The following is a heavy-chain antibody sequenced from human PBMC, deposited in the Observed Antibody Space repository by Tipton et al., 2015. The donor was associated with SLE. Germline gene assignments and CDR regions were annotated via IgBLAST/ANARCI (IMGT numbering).Heavy chain of an antibody. J-gene: IGHJ4*02. Sequence: TLSLTCAVYGGSFSGYYWSWIRQPPGKGLEWIGEINHRGSTNYNPSLKSRVTISVDTSKNQFSLKLSPVTAADTAVYYCARVGDEAAAALGYWGQGTLVTVSS. CDR2: INHRGST. V-gene: IGHV4-34*01. CDR3: ARVGDEAAAALGY. CDR1: GGSFSGYY. D-gene: IGHD6-13*01.